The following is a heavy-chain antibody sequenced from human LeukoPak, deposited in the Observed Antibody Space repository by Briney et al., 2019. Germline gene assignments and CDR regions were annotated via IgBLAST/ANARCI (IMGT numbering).Heavy chain of an antibody. D-gene: IGHD6-6*01. J-gene: IGHJ4*02. CDR1: EGTFSSYA. Sequence: ASVKVSCKASEGTFSSYAISWVRQAPGQGLEWMGRIIPIFGIANYAQKFQGRVTITADKSTSTAYMELSSLRSEDTAVYYCARDRILPPEDSSSSLPFVYWGQGTLVTVSS. V-gene: IGHV1-69*04. CDR3: ARDRILPPEDSSSSLPFVY. CDR2: IIPIFGIA.